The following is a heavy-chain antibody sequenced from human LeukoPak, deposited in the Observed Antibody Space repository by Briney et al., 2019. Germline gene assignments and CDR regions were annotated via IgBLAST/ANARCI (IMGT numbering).Heavy chain of an antibody. J-gene: IGHJ4*02. CDR2: SGTDGDT. CDR1: GFTVSSNY. Sequence: WVSLRLSCAASGFTVSSNYMSGVRQAPGKGLEWVSASGTDGDTYYADSVKDRFTNPRDSSKNTLYLQMTRLRAEDTSVCYCAKKTPGNYPYDYWGQGTLVTVSP. D-gene: IGHD3-22*01. V-gene: IGHV3-53*01. CDR3: AKKTPGNYPYDY.